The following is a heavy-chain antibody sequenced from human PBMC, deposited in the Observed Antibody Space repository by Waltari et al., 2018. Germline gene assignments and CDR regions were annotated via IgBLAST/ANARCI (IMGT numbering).Heavy chain of an antibody. V-gene: IGHV4-34*01. D-gene: IGHD1-26*01. J-gene: IGHJ3*02. CDR1: GGSFSDYY. CDR2: IKQSGST. Sequence: QVRLQQWGPGLLKPSETLSLKCAVYGGSFSDYYWTWIRQPPGKGLEWIGEIKQSGSTNYNPSLKSRATISADMSKNQFSLEVRSLTAADTAVYYCARPGGGSYGWGAFDNWGRGTMVTVSS. CDR3: ARPGGGSYGWGAFDN.